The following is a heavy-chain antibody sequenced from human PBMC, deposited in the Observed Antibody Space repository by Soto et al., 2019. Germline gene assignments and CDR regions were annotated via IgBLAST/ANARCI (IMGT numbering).Heavy chain of an antibody. D-gene: IGHD3-22*01. J-gene: IGHJ6*02. Sequence: PSETLSLTCTVSGGSISIYYWSWIRHPAGKGLEWIGRIYTSGSTNYNPSLKSRVTMSVDTSKNQFSLKLSSVTAADTAVYYCASETGDDYYDSSGPYYYYGMDVWGQGTTVTVSS. V-gene: IGHV4-4*07. CDR3: ASETGDDYYDSSGPYYYYGMDV. CDR2: IYTSGST. CDR1: GGSISIYY.